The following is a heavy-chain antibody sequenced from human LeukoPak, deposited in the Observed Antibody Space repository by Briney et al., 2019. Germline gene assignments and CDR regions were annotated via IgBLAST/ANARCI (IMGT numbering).Heavy chain of an antibody. Sequence: QPGGSLRLSCAASGFTFSSYAMSWVRQAPGKGLEWVSAISGSGGSTYYADSVKGRFTISRDNSKNTLYLQMNSLRAEDTAVYYCAKCSGQAYYDILTGPRNLYYFDYWGQGTLVTVSS. J-gene: IGHJ4*02. CDR2: ISGSGGST. D-gene: IGHD3-9*01. CDR3: AKCSGQAYYDILTGPRNLYYFDY. CDR1: GFTFSSYA. V-gene: IGHV3-23*01.